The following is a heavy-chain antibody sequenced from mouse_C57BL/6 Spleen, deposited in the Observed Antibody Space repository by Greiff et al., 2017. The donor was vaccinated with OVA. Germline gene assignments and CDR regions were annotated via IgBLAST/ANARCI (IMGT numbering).Heavy chain of an antibody. J-gene: IGHJ3*01. D-gene: IGHD1-1*01. V-gene: IGHV14-4*01. CDR3: TTPRYYGSSPFAY. CDR1: GFNIKDDY. CDR2: IDPENGYT. Sequence: VQLQQSGAELVRPGASVKLSCTASGFNIKDDYMHWVKQRPEQGLEWIGWIDPENGYTEYASKFQGKATITADTSSNTAYLQLSSLTSEDTAVYYCTTPRYYGSSPFAYWGQGTLVTVSA.